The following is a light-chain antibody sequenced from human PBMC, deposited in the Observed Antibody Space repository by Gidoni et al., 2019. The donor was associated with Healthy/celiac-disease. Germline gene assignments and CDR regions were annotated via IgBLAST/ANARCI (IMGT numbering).Light chain of an antibody. CDR1: QSVSSN. J-gene: IGKJ2*01. CDR2: GAS. Sequence: EIVLTQSPATLSVSPGERATLSCRASQSVSSNLDWYQQKPGQAPRLLIYGASTRATGIPARFSGSGSGTEFTLTISSLQSEDFEVYYCQQYNNWPPMYTFGQGTKLEIK. CDR3: QQYNNWPPMYT. V-gene: IGKV3-15*01.